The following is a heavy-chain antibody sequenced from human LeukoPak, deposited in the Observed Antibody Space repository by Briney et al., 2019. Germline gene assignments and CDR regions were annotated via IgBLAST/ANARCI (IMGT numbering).Heavy chain of an antibody. Sequence: PSETLSLTCTVSGGSISSYYWSWIRQPPGKGLEWIGYIYYSGSTNYNPSLKSRVTISVDTSKNQFSLKLSSVTAADTAVYYCARAGLYYYDSSGYYTDWGQGTLVTVSS. J-gene: IGHJ1*01. CDR2: IYYSGST. V-gene: IGHV4-59*01. D-gene: IGHD3-22*01. CDR1: GGSISSYY. CDR3: ARAGLYYYDSSGYYTD.